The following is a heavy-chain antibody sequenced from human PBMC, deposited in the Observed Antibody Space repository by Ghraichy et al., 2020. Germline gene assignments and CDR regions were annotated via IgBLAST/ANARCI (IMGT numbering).Heavy chain of an antibody. CDR2: INGSSITI. D-gene: IGHD6-13*01. J-gene: IGHJ2*01. CDR1: GFSFSDYS. Sequence: LSLTCEGSGFSFSDYSMIWFRLTPRKALEWVSYINGSSITIFYTDSVKGRFTISRDNAKNSLYLQMNSLRAEDTAVYYCARLPLPRRAAVGDWYFDLWGRGTLVTVSS. V-gene: IGHV3-48*01. CDR3: ARLPLPRRAAVGDWYFDL.